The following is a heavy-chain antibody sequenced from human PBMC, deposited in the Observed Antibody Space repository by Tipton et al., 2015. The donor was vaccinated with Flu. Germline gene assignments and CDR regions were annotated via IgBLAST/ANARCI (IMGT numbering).Heavy chain of an antibody. CDR2: ISYDGSNK. V-gene: IGHV3-30*18. D-gene: IGHD6-19*01. CDR1: GFTFSSYG. Sequence: PRLSCAASGFTFSSYGMHWVRQAPGKGLEWVAVISYDGSNKYYADSVKGRFTISRDNSKNTLYLQMNSLRAEGMAVYYCAKDGWDTSGWYPFDYWGQGTLVTVSS. CDR3: AKDGWDTSGWYPFDY. J-gene: IGHJ4*02.